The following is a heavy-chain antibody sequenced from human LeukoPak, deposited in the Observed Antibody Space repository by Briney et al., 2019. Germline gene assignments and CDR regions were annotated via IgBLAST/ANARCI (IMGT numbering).Heavy chain of an antibody. D-gene: IGHD2-15*01. J-gene: IGHJ5*02. CDR1: GGTFSNYA. CDR2: IIPIFGPA. Sequence: ASVKVSCKASGGTFSNYAIGGVRQAPGQGLEWMGGIIPIFGPANYAQKFQGRVTIAADESTSTAYMELSSLRSEDTAVYYCARDPLYCSGGSCYSTWFDPWGQGTLVTVSS. V-gene: IGHV1-69*01. CDR3: ARDPLYCSGGSCYSTWFDP.